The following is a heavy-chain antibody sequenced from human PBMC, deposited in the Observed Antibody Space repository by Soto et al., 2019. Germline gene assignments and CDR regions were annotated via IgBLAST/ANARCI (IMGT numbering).Heavy chain of an antibody. Sequence: PGGSLRLACAAFGFTFSTCWMSWVRQAPGKGLEWVGYIKEGGSEKYYVDSVKGRFTISRDNAKNSLYLQMNSLRVEDTAVYYCVVLSWVRPFGNWGQGTLVTV. V-gene: IGHV3-7*01. CDR3: VVLSWVRPFGN. CDR1: GFTFSTCW. CDR2: IKEGGSEK. D-gene: IGHD2-8*01. J-gene: IGHJ4*02.